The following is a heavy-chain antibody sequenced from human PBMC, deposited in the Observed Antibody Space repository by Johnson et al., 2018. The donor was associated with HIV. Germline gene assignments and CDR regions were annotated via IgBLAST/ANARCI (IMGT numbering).Heavy chain of an antibody. CDR1: GFTFSHAW. CDR2: IESKADGGAA. J-gene: IGHJ3*02. D-gene: IGHD3-22*01. CDR3: AKETRDSRSAFDI. Sequence: VQLVESGGGLVKPGGSLRLSCAASGFTFSHAWMSWVRQAPGKGLEWVGHIESKADGGAADYAAPLEGRFTISRDDSKSTLYLQMNSLRAEDTAVYYCAKETRDSRSAFDIWGQGTMVTVSS. V-gene: IGHV3-15*04.